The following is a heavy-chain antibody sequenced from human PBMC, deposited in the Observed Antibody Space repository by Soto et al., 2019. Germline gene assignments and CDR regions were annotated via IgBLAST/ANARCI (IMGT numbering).Heavy chain of an antibody. V-gene: IGHV3-21*01. Sequence: EVQVVESGGGLVKPGGSLRLSCGVSGFTFSTCTMNWVRQAPGKGLEWVASISSSDSTYYADSVEGRFTISRDNARNSLYLQMSSLRAEDTAVYYCSREVQPVVRREYDYWGQGTLVTVSS. J-gene: IGHJ4*02. CDR2: ISSSDST. CDR3: SREVQPVVRREYDY. D-gene: IGHD1-1*01. CDR1: GFTFSTCT.